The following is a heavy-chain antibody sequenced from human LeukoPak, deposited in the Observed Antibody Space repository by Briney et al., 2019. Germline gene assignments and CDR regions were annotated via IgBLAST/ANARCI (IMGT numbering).Heavy chain of an antibody. J-gene: IGHJ3*02. V-gene: IGHV4-34*01. Sequence: SETLSLTCAVYGGSFSGYYWSWIRQPPGKGLEWIGHIHVIGSTNYHPSLESRVTISVDTSKNHFSLRLSSVTAADTAVYYCARRLYSSGYSDTFDIWGQGVKVTVSS. D-gene: IGHD3-22*01. CDR2: IHVIGST. CDR1: GGSFSGYY. CDR3: ARRLYSSGYSDTFDI.